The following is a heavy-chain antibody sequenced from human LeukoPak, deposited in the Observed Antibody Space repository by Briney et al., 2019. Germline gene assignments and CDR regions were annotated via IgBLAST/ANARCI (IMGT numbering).Heavy chain of an antibody. Sequence: PPETLSLTCTVSGGSISSYSWSWIRQPPGKGLEWIGYIYYSGSTNYTPSLKSRVTISVDTSKNQFSLRPSSVTAGDTAVYYCARGHPGTIDPWGQGTLVTVSS. CDR2: IYYSGST. CDR3: ARGHPGTIDP. V-gene: IGHV4-59*01. J-gene: IGHJ5*02. D-gene: IGHD6-13*01. CDR1: GGSISSYS.